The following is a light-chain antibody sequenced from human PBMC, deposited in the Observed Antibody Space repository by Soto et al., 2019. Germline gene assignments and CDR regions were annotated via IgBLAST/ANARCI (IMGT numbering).Light chain of an antibody. CDR2: GAS. V-gene: IGKV3-15*01. CDR1: QSFSSN. Sequence: EIVMTQSPATLSVSPGERVTLSCRASQSFSSNLAWYQHKPGQAPRLLIYGASTTATDVPPRFSGSGSGTEFTLTISNLQSEDFAMYYCLHHGSSLWTFGQGTKVDIK. CDR3: LHHGSSLWT. J-gene: IGKJ1*01.